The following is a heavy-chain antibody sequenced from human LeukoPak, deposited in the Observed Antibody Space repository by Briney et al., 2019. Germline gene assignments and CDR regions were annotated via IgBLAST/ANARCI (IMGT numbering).Heavy chain of an antibody. Sequence: GGSLRLSCAASGLTFRTYWMHWVRQDPGKGLLWVSRIHGDGTATAYADSVKGRFTISRDNAKNTLYLQMNSLRAEDTAVYYCANLAVTGPGDYWGQGTLVTVSS. CDR1: GLTFRTYW. CDR2: IHGDGTAT. D-gene: IGHD6-19*01. CDR3: ANLAVTGPGDY. V-gene: IGHV3-74*01. J-gene: IGHJ4*02.